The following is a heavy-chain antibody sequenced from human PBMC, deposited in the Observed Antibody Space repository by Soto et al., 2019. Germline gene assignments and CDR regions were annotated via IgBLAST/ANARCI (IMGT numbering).Heavy chain of an antibody. CDR1: GFTFNNYA. J-gene: IGHJ6*02. CDR3: AKDGSMPYYYYGMDV. V-gene: IGHV3-23*01. Sequence: GGSLRLSCAVSGFTFNNYAMSWVRQAPGKGLEWVSAISGSGGSTYYADSVKGRFTISRDNSKNTLYLQMNSLRAEDTAVYYCAKDGSMPYYYYGMDVWGQGTTVTVSS. CDR2: ISGSGGST. D-gene: IGHD2-15*01.